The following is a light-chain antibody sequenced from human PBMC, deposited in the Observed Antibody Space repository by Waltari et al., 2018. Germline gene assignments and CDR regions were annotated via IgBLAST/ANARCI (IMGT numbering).Light chain of an antibody. V-gene: IGKV3-11*01. CDR3: QQRRTWPLT. CDR2: DAS. J-gene: IGKJ4*01. Sequence: EIVLTQSPATLSLSPGERATLSCRASQSVSYYLAWYKQRPGQAPRLLIYDASSRATGIPARFSGSGSETDFTLTISSLEPEDFAVYYCQQRRTWPLTFGGGTKVEI. CDR1: QSVSYY.